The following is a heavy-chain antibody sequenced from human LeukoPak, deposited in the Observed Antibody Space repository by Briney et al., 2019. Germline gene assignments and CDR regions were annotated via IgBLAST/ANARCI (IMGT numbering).Heavy chain of an antibody. D-gene: IGHD6-19*01. CDR3: ARDRGSSGWYRDFDY. V-gene: IGHV4-59*01. J-gene: IGHJ4*02. CDR1: GGSISSYY. CDR2: IYYSGST. Sequence: SETLSLTCTVSGGSISSYYWSWIRQPPGKGLEWIGYIYYSGSTNYNPSLKSRVTISVDTSKNQFSLKLSSATAADTAVYYCARDRGSSGWYRDFDYWGQGTLVTVSS.